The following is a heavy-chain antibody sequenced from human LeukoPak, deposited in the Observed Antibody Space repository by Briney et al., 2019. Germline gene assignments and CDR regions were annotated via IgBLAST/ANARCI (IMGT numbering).Heavy chain of an antibody. V-gene: IGHV4-59*12. D-gene: IGHD3-10*01. J-gene: IGHJ5*02. CDR1: GGSISSYY. Sequence: PSETLSLTCTVSGGSISSYYWSWIRQPPGKGLEWIGYIYYSGRTNYNPSLKSRVTISVDTSKNQFSLRLSSVTAADTAVYYCARELWFANAPGSWLDPWGQGTLVTVSS. CDR2: IYYSGRT. CDR3: ARELWFANAPGSWLDP.